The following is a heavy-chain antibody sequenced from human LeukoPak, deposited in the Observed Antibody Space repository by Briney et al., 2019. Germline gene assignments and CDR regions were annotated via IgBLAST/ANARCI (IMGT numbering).Heavy chain of an antibody. Sequence: SVKVSCKASGGTFSSYAISWVRQAPGQGLEWMGGIIPIFGIANYAQKFQGRVTITADESTSTAYMELSSLRSEDTAVYYCARARLRYYDSTEPSDYWGQGTLVTVSS. V-gene: IGHV1-69*13. J-gene: IGHJ4*02. CDR1: GGTFSSYA. D-gene: IGHD3-22*01. CDR3: ARARLRYYDSTEPSDY. CDR2: IIPIFGIA.